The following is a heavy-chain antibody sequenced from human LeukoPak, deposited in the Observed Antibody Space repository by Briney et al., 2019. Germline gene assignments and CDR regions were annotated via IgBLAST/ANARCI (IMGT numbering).Heavy chain of an antibody. CDR1: GGSNSSSSYY. V-gene: IGHV4-39*01. J-gene: IGHJ4*02. CDR2: IYYSGST. D-gene: IGHD4-23*01. CDR3: ARGAAVASPHY. Sequence: PSETLSLTCTVSGGSNSSSSYYWGWIRQPPGKGLEWIGSIYYSGSTYYNPSLKSRVTISVDTSKNQFSLKLSSVTAADTAVYYCARGAAVASPHYWGQGTLVTVSS.